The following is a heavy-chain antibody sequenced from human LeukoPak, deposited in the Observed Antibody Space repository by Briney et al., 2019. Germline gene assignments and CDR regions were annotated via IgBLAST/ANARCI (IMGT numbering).Heavy chain of an antibody. CDR2: IYHSGST. Sequence: TLSLTCXVSGGSISSGGYSWSWIRQPRGKGLEWIEYIYHSGSTYYNPARKSRVTISVARSKHQFSLKLSSVTAADTAVYYCARVCSSTSWTPYYYYGMDVWGQGTTVTVSS. CDR3: ARVCSSTSWTPYYYYGMDV. J-gene: IGHJ6*02. V-gene: IGHV4-30-2*01. D-gene: IGHD2-2*01. CDR1: GGSISSGGYS.